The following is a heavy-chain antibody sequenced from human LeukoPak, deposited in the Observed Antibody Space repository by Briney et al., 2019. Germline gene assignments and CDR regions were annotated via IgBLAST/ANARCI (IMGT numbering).Heavy chain of an antibody. CDR1: GFTFSSYA. CDR3: ARDERSGKYQLLYWGIDY. Sequence: PGRSLRLSCAASGFTFSSYAMHWVRQAPGKGLEWVAVISYDGSNKYYADSVKGRFTISRDNSKNTLYLQMNSLRAEDTAVYYCARDERSGKYQLLYWGIDYWGQGILVTVSS. CDR2: ISYDGSNK. J-gene: IGHJ4*02. V-gene: IGHV3-30-3*01. D-gene: IGHD2-2*02.